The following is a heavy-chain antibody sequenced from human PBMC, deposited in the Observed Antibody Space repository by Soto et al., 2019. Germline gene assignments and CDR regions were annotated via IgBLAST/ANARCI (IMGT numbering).Heavy chain of an antibody. V-gene: IGHV3-23*01. CDR1: GFSFRDFS. CDR3: AKDRVPDGIYSSDH. CDR2: IDLSGTTT. D-gene: IGHD2-15*01. J-gene: IGHJ4*02. Sequence: EVQLLESGGDLVQPGGSLRLSCAASGFSFRDFSMNWFRQAPGKGLEWVSFIDLSGTTTYYRDSVKGRFTMSKDKSRKTVYLQMNSLRVEDTAIYYCAKDRVPDGIYSSDHWGQGVLVTVSS.